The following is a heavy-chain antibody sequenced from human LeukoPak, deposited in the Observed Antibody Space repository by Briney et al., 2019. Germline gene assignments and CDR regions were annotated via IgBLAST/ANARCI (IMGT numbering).Heavy chain of an antibody. CDR2: IYHSGST. J-gene: IGHJ4*02. V-gene: IGHV4-4*02. CDR3: ARTGIAAAGTIDY. CDR1: GGSISSSNW. Sequence: SGTQSLTCAVSGGSISSSNWWSWVRQPPGKGLEWIGEIYHSGSTNYNPSLKSRVTISVDKSKNQFSLKLSSVTAADTAVYYCARTGIAAAGTIDYWGQGTLVTVSS. D-gene: IGHD6-13*01.